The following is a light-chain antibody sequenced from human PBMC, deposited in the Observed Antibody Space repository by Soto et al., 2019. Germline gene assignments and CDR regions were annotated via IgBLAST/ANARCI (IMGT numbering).Light chain of an antibody. J-gene: IGKJ1*01. CDR3: QQYNSYWV. CDR1: QSISTH. CDR2: AAS. Sequence: DVQMTQSPSYLSASVGDRVTITFRASQSISTHLNWYQQKPGKAPNLLIYAASSLQSGVPSRFSGSGSGTEFTLTISSLQPDDFATYYCQQYNSYWVFGQGTKVDVK. V-gene: IGKV1-17*01.